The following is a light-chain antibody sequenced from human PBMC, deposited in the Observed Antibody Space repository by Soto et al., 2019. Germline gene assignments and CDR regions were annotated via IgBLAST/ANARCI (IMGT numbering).Light chain of an antibody. CDR3: SSYAASNNFYFV. V-gene: IGLV2-8*01. CDR1: SSEVGGYNY. Sequence: QSALTQPPSASGSPGRSVTISCTGTSSEVGGYNYVSWYQQYPGRAPKLMIYEVTKRPSGVPDRFSGSKSGNTASLTVSGLQAEDEADYYCSSYAASNNFYFVFGGGTQLTVL. J-gene: IGLJ3*02. CDR2: EVT.